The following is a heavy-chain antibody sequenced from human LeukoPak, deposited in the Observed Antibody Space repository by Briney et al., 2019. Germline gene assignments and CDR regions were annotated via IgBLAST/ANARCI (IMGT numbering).Heavy chain of an antibody. J-gene: IGHJ4*02. CDR2: ISSSGSTI. V-gene: IGHV3-11*04. CDR3: ARGNGYCSSTSCFPDY. CDR1: GFTFSDYY. D-gene: IGHD2-2*01. Sequence: GGSLRLSCAASGFTFSDYYMSWIRQAPGKGLEWVSYISSSGSTIYYADSVKGRFTISRDNAKNSLYLQMNSLRAEDTAVYYCARGNGYCSSTSCFPDYWGQGTLVTVSS.